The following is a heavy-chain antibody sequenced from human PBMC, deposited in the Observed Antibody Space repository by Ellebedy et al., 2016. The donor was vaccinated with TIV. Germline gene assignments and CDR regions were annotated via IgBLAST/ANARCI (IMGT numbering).Heavy chain of an antibody. D-gene: IGHD3-16*01. CDR3: ARGGSYRPMDV. Sequence: MPSETLSLTCTVSGGSITGYYWSWFRQPPGKGPEWIGYIYYSGSTNYNPSLKSRVTISVDTSKNQFSLNLSSVTAADTAVYYCARGGSYRPMDVWGQGTTVTVSS. CDR2: IYYSGST. CDR1: GGSITGYY. V-gene: IGHV4-59*08. J-gene: IGHJ6*02.